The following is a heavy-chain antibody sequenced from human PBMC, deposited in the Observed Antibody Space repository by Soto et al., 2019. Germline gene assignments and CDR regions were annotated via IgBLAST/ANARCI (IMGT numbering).Heavy chain of an antibody. V-gene: IGHV1-8*01. CDR3: ARGGVFFFAAPTNPFDY. Sequence: QVQLVQSGAEVKKPGASVKVSCEASGYTFTSYDINWVRQATGQGLEWMGWMNPNSGNTGYAQKVQGRVTMTRNTSISTAYMELSSLRSEDTAVYYCARGGVFFFAAPTNPFDYWGQGTLVTVSS. CDR2: MNPNSGNT. CDR1: GYTFTSYD. J-gene: IGHJ4*02. D-gene: IGHD3-10*01.